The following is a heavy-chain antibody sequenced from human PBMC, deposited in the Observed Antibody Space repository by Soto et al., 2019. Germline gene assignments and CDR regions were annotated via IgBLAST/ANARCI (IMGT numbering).Heavy chain of an antibody. CDR2: IDPSDSYT. D-gene: IGHD3-3*01. J-gene: IGHJ4*02. Sequence: GESLKISCTVSGYSFTRYWISWVRQMPGKGLEWMGRIDPSDSYTNYSPSFQGHVTISADKSISTAYLQWSSLKASDTAMYYCARHFGITTRYWGQGTLVTVSS. V-gene: IGHV5-10-1*01. CDR1: GYSFTRYW. CDR3: ARHFGITTRY.